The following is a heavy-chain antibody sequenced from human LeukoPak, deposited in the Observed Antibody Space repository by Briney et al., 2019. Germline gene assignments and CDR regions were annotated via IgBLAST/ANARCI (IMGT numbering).Heavy chain of an antibody. CDR1: GCSISSSNYY. V-gene: IGHV4-39*07. CDR2: IYYRGNA. J-gene: IGHJ4*02. D-gene: IGHD6-25*01. Sequence: PSETLSLTCTVSGCSISSSNYYWAWIRQPPGQGLEWIGSIYYRGNAYYNPSLKSRVTISVDTSKNQFSLSLSSVTAADTAVYYCAREEDRSGDWGQGTLVTVTS. CDR3: AREEDRSGD.